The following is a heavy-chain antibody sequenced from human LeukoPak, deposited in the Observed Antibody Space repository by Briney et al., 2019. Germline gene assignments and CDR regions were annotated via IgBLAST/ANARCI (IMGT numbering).Heavy chain of an antibody. J-gene: IGHJ4*02. Sequence: GGSLRLSCAASGFTFSSYEMNWVRQAPGKGLEWVSYISSSGSTIYYADSVKGRFTISRDNAKNSLYLQMNSLRAEDTAVYYCARDYERRGSSSIYYWGQGTLVTVSS. CDR3: ARDYERRGSSSIYY. V-gene: IGHV3-48*03. CDR2: ISSSGSTI. D-gene: IGHD6-13*01. CDR1: GFTFSSYE.